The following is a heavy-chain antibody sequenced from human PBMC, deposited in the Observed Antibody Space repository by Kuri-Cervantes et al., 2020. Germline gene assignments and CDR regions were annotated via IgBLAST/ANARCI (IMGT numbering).Heavy chain of an antibody. CDR2: IWYDGSNE. J-gene: IGHJ4*02. D-gene: IGHD6-13*01. CDR3: AKDRSSSWAFDY. V-gene: IGHV3-30*02. Sequence: GGSLRLSCAASGFTFSSYGMHWVRQAPGKGLEWVAVIWYDGSNEYYADSVKGRFTISRDTSNNTLYLQMNSLRAEDTAVYYCAKDRSSSWAFDYWGQGTLVTVSS. CDR1: GFTFSSYG.